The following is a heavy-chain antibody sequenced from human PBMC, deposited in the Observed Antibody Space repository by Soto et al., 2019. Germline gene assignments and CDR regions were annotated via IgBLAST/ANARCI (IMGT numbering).Heavy chain of an antibody. CDR1: GFTFRSYV. Sequence: QVQLVESGGGVVQPGTSLRLSCVGSGFTFRSYVIHWVRQAPGKGLEWVALTSYDGSNNFYGDSVKGRFTISRHNSRNTGELHMDSLRFEDTVLYYCARWGTTGGLDVWRQGTLVSVSS. CDR2: TSYDGSNN. CDR3: ARWGTTGGLDV. V-gene: IGHV3-33*05. J-gene: IGHJ4*02. D-gene: IGHD3-16*01.